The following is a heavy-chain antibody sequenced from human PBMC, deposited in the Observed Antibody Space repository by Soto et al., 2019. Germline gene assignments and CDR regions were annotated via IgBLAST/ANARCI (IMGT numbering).Heavy chain of an antibody. D-gene: IGHD6-6*01. J-gene: IGHJ6*02. CDR2: IYYSGST. CDR1: GGSISSHSHY. CDR3: ATQYSSSSRVDYYYYGMDV. Sequence: SETLSLTCSVSGGSISSHSHYWGWIRQPPGKGLEWIGSIYYSGSTYYNPSLKSRVTISVDTSKNQFSLKLSSVTAADTAVYYCATQYSSSSRVDYYYYGMDVWGQGTTVTVSS. V-gene: IGHV4-39*01.